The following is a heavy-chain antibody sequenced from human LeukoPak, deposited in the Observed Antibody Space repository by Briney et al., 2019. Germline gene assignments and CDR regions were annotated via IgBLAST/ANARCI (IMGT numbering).Heavy chain of an antibody. CDR3: ARDEKSGSGSYYHY. D-gene: IGHD3-10*01. V-gene: IGHV4-39*07. J-gene: IGHJ4*02. Sequence: PSETLSLTCTVSGGSISSSSYYWGWIRQPPGKGLEWIGSIYYSGSTYYNPSLKSRVTISVDTSKNQFSLKLSSVTAADTAVYYCARDEKSGSGSYYHYWGQGTLVTVSS. CDR1: GGSISSSSYY. CDR2: IYYSGST.